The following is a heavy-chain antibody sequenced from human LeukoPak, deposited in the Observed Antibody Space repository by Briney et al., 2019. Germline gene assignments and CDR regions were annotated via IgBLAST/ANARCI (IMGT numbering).Heavy chain of an antibody. V-gene: IGHV4-59*06. Sequence: SETLSLTCTVSGGSISSYYWSWIRQRPGKGLEWIGYVYYSGNTYYNPSLKSRATISIDTSKNHFSLTLTSVTAADTAVYYCARIKFWNGYYDYWGQGTLVTVSS. CDR2: VYYSGNT. CDR3: ARIKFWNGYYDY. J-gene: IGHJ4*02. D-gene: IGHD3-3*01. CDR1: GGSISSYY.